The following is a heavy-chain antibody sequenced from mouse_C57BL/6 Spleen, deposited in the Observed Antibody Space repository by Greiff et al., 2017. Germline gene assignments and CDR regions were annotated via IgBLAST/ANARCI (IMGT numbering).Heavy chain of an antibody. CDR2: IHPNSGST. J-gene: IGHJ4*01. V-gene: IGHV1-64*01. D-gene: IGHD2-2*01. Sequence: QVQLQQPGAELVKPGASVKLSCKASGYTFTSYWMHWVKQRPGQGLEWIGMIHPNSGSTNYNEKFKSKDTLTVDKSSSTAYMQLSSLTSEDSAVYYCARSGSYYAMDYWGQGTSVTVSS. CDR1: GYTFTSYW. CDR3: ARSGSYYAMDY.